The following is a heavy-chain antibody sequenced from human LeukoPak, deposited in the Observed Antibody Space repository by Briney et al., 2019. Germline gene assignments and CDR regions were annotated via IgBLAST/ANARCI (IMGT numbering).Heavy chain of an antibody. J-gene: IGHJ5*02. D-gene: IGHD6-19*01. CDR3: AREGVAVADPNWFDP. Sequence: SETLSLTCTVSGGSISSYYWSWIRQPPGKGLEWIGYTYYSGSTNYNPPLKSRVTISVDTSKNQFSLKLSSVTAADTAVYYCAREGVAVADPNWFDPWGQGTLVTVSS. CDR1: GGSISSYY. CDR2: TYYSGST. V-gene: IGHV4-59*01.